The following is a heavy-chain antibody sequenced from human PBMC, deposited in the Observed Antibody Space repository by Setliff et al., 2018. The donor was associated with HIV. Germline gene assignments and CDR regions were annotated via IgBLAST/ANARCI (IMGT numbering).Heavy chain of an antibody. CDR2: IIPIFETT. CDR1: GGTFGSYA. Sequence: SVKVSCKASGGTFGSYAISWVRQAPGQGLESLGGIIPIFETTNYAQKFQGRVTITADKSTSTIYMELSSLRSDDTAVYYCARGQGVHFWANDAFDIWGQGTMVTVSS. CDR3: ARGQGVHFWANDAFDI. D-gene: IGHD3-10*01. J-gene: IGHJ3*02. V-gene: IGHV1-69*06.